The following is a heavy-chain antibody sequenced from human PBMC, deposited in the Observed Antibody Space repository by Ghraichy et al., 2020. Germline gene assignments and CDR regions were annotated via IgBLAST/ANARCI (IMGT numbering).Heavy chain of an antibody. CDR1: GYTFTSYD. V-gene: IGHV1-8*01. J-gene: IGHJ4*02. CDR3: ARVIIPDCSSTSCSKSPLVY. Sequence: ASVKVSCKASGYTFTSYDINWVRQATGQGLEWMGWMNPNSGNTGYAQKFQGRVTMTRNTSISTAYMELSSLRSEDTAVYYCARVIIPDCSSTSCSKSPLVYWGQGTLVTVSS. CDR2: MNPNSGNT. D-gene: IGHD2-2*01.